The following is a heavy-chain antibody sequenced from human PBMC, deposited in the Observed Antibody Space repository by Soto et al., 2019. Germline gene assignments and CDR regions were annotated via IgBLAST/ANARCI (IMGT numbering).Heavy chain of an antibody. D-gene: IGHD3-9*01. J-gene: IGHJ4*02. V-gene: IGHV3-23*01. CDR1: GFTFSSYA. CDR3: AKDPYYDILTGYYFPEAEDDY. Sequence: GGSLRLSCAASGFTFSSYAMSWVRQAPGKGLEWVSAISGSGGSTYYADSVKGRFTNSRDNSKNTLYLQMNSLRAEDTAVYYCAKDPYYDILTGYYFPEAEDDYWGQGTLVTVSS. CDR2: ISGSGGST.